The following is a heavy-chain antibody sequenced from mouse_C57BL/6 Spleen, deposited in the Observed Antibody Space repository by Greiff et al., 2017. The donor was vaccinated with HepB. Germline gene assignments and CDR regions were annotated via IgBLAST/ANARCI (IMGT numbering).Heavy chain of an antibody. V-gene: IGHV5-9-1*02. CDR3: TRHYGSSYGFAY. Sequence: EVKVVESGEGLVKPGGSLKLSCAASGFTFSSYAMSWVRQTPEKRLEWVAYISSGGDYIYYADTVKGRFTISRDNARNTLYLQMSSLKSEDTAMYYCTRHYGSSYGFAYWGQGTLVTVSA. J-gene: IGHJ3*01. D-gene: IGHD1-1*01. CDR1: GFTFSSYA. CDR2: ISSGGDYI.